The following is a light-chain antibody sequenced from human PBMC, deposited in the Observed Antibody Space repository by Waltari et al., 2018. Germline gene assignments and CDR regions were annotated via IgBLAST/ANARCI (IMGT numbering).Light chain of an antibody. CDR2: DVS. J-gene: IGLJ3*02. Sequence: QPALTQPASVSGPPGQSITILCTATSSAIGGSAYVPWYQQHPGYAPKLIVYDVSSRPSGVSDRFSGSKSGNTASLTISGLQAEDEGDYYCCSDTPNHWVFGGGTSLTVL. CDR1: SSAIGGSAY. V-gene: IGLV2-14*03. CDR3: CSDTPNHWV.